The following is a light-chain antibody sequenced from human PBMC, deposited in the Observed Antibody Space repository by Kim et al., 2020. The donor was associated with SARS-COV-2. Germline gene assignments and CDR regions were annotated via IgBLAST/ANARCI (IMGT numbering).Light chain of an antibody. CDR3: ATWDDSLIGPV. V-gene: IGLV1-44*01. CDR2: SNN. CDR1: ASSIGSIT. Sequence: GHRFIISWSGSASSIGSITVSWYQQFPGPAPKLLIYSNNQRPSGVPDRFSGSKSGTSASLAISGLQSEDEAEYYCATWDDSLIGPVFGGGTKVTVL. J-gene: IGLJ2*01.